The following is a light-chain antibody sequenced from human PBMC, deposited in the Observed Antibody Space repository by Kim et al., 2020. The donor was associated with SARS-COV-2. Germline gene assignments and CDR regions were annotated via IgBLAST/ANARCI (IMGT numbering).Light chain of an antibody. CDR3: QQYNNWPPYA. V-gene: IGKV3-15*01. J-gene: IGKJ2*01. CDR1: QSVSSN. CDR2: GAS. Sequence: EIVMTQSPATLSVSPGERATLSCRASQSVSSNLAWYQQKPGQAPRLLIYGASTRATGIPARFSGSGSGTEFTLTISSLQSEDFAVYYCQQYNNWPPYAFGRGTKLEI.